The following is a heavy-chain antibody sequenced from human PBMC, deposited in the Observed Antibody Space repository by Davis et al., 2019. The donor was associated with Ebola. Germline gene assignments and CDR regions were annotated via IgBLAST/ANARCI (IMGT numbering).Heavy chain of an antibody. V-gene: IGHV3-48*01. CDR2: ISSSSSTI. D-gene: IGHD4-23*01. J-gene: IGHJ4*02. CDR3: ANPDYGGSYFDY. Sequence: GGSLRLSCAASGFTFSSYSMNWVRQAPGKGLEWVSYISSSSSTIYYADSVKGRFTISRDNSKNTLYLQMNSMRAEDTAVYYCANPDYGGSYFDYWGQGTLVTVSS. CDR1: GFTFSSYS.